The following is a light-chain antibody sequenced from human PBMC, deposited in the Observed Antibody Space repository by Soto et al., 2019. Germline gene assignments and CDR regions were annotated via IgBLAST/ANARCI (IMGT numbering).Light chain of an antibody. CDR1: QSVSSN. CDR2: DAS. J-gene: IGKJ5*01. Sequence: IVMTQSPATLSGSPLEIGTRSFMASQSVSSNLAWYQQKPGQAPRLLMYDASNRASGVPARFSGSGSGTDFTLTISSLEPEDFAVYYCQQRNNWPRSTFGQGTRLEIK. CDR3: QQRNNWPRST. V-gene: IGKV3-11*01.